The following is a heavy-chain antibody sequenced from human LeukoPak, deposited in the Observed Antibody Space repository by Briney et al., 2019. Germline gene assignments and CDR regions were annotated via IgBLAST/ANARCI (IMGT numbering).Heavy chain of an antibody. CDR1: GYTFIAYY. V-gene: IGHV1-2*02. CDR2: INPNSGGT. Sequence: GASVKVSCDASGYTFIAYYMHWVRQAPGQGLEWMGWINPNSGGTNYAQKFRGRVTMTRDLSTSTDYMELSSLRSDDTAVYFCARDNSVGDYAWWFDPWGQGTLVTVSS. D-gene: IGHD1-26*01. CDR3: ARDNSVGDYAWWFDP. J-gene: IGHJ5*02.